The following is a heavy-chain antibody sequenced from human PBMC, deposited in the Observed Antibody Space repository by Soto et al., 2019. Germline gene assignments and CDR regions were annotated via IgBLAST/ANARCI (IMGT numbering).Heavy chain of an antibody. CDR2: ISSGSKTI. V-gene: IGHV3-48*02. J-gene: IGHJ4*02. CDR1: GFTFSGYS. Sequence: EVQLVESGGGLVQWGGSLRLSCAASGFTFSGYSVNWVRQAPGKGLEWVSYISSGSKTIYYAESVKGRFTVSRDNARNSQYLQMNSLRDEDTAVYYCARGRDGYKNFDYWGQGTLVTVSS. CDR3: ARGRDGYKNFDY. D-gene: IGHD5-12*01.